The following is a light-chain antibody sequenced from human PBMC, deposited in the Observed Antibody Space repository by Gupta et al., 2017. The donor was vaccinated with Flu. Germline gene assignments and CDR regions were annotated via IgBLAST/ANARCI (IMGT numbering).Light chain of an antibody. CDR2: GAS. CDR3: QQYNTLHS. CDR1: QSVSSN. V-gene: IGKV3-15*01. Sequence: IVMTQSPATLSLFPGERATLFCRASQSVSSNLAWYQQKPGQAPRLLIYGASTRDTGITASFSGSGAGKEFTLTSSRLQYKGCAVYYCQQYNTLHSFGQGTKLEI. J-gene: IGKJ2*01.